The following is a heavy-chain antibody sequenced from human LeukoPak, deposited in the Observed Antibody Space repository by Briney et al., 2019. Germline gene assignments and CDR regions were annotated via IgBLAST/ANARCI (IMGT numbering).Heavy chain of an antibody. J-gene: IGHJ6*03. D-gene: IGHD3-22*01. CDR2: IYYSGSS. Sequence: KPSETLSLTCTVSGGSISSSTHYWGWIRQAPGQRLECIGNIYYSGSSYYNPSLKTRVTMSTDLSKKQFSLRLKSVTAADTAVYYCARLKFYDSTGYSPGYYMDVWGKGTAVTASS. CDR1: GGSISSSTHY. V-gene: IGHV4-39*07. CDR3: ARLKFYDSTGYSPGYYMDV.